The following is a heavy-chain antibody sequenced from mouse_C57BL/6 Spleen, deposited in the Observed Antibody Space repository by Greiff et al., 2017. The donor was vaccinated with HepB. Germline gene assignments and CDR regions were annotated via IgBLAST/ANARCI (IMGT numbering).Heavy chain of an antibody. CDR1: GYTFTSYW. CDR3: ARDPLSEGY. Sequence: QVHVKQPGAELVKPGASVKLSCKASGYTFTSYWMHWVKQRPGQGLEWIGMIHPNSGSTNYNEKFKSKATLTVDKSSSTAYMQLSSLTSEDSAVYYCARDPLSEGYWGQGTTLTVSS. J-gene: IGHJ2*01. V-gene: IGHV1-64*01. CDR2: IHPNSGST. D-gene: IGHD1-1*01.